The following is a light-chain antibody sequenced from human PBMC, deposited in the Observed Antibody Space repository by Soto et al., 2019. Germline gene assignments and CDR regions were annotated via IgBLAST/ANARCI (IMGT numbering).Light chain of an antibody. Sequence: QSALTQPASVSGSPGQSITISCTGTGSDVGNYVFVSWYQQYPGKAPKLIIFEVTDRPSGVSNRFSGSKSGNTASLTISGLQAEDEAEYYCSSYTNINTRAGVFGTGTKLTVL. CDR1: GSDVGNYVF. J-gene: IGLJ1*01. CDR3: SSYTNINTRAGV. CDR2: EVT. V-gene: IGLV2-14*01.